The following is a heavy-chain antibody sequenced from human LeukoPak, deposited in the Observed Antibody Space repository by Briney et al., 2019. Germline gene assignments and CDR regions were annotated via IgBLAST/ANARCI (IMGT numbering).Heavy chain of an antibody. J-gene: IGHJ4*02. CDR3: SGSYYQLPDY. CDR2: ISSSGSTI. V-gene: IGHV3-48*03. CDR1: GFTFSSYA. D-gene: IGHD1-26*01. Sequence: GGSLGLSCAASGFTFSSYAMNWVRQAPGKGLEWVSYISSSGSTIYYADSVKGRFTISRDNAKNSLCLQMNSLRAEDTAVYYCSGSYYQLPDYWGQGTLVTVSS.